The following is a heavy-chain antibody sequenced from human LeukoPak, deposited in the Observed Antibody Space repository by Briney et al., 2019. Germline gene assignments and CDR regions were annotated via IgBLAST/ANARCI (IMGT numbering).Heavy chain of an antibody. D-gene: IGHD6-25*01. J-gene: IGHJ6*02. CDR1: GFTFSTYA. CDR3: AKGLFSGYYYYYAMDV. Sequence: GGSLRLSCAASGFTFSTYAMTWVRQAPGKGLEWVSTFSRTAGNTYYADSVKGRFTISRDTSKNTLYVQMNSLRAEDTAVYYCAKGLFSGYYYYYAMDVWGQGTTVTVSS. CDR2: FSRTAGNT. V-gene: IGHV3-23*01.